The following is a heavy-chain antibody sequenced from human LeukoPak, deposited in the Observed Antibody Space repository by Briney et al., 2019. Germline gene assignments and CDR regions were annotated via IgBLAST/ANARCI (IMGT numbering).Heavy chain of an antibody. V-gene: IGHV3-30*02. CDR1: GFTFSSYG. CDR2: IRYDGSNK. J-gene: IGHJ6*02. D-gene: IGHD1-26*01. Sequence: GGSLRLSCAASGFTFSSYGMHWVHQAPGKGLEWVAFIRYDGSNKYYADSVKGRFTISRDNSKNTLYLQMNSLRAEDTAVYYCARDQGGSYSYYYYGMDVWGQGTTVTVSS. CDR3: ARDQGGSYSYYYYGMDV.